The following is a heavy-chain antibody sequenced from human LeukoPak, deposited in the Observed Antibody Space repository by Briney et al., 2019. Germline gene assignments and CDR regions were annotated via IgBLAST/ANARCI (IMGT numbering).Heavy chain of an antibody. V-gene: IGHV1-2*02. CDR1: GYTFTDYY. CDR3: ARANFLYCSSTTCPFDY. J-gene: IGHJ4*02. Sequence: ASVKVSCKASGYTFTDYYMHWVRQAPGQGFEWMGWINPNDGDTNYAQKFQGRVTMTRDMSISTAHMEVSRLRSDDTAVYYCARANFLYCSSTTCPFDYWGQGTLVTVSS. D-gene: IGHD2-2*01. CDR2: INPNDGDT.